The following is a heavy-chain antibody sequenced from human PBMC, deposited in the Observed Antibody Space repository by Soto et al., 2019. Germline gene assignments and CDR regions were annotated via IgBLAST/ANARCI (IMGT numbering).Heavy chain of an antibody. D-gene: IGHD3-3*01. Sequence: QVQLVQSGAEVKTPGSSVKVSCRASGGTFNNYGINGVRQAPGQGLEWLGGIIPKFTTANYAQNFQGSVTITADDFTCTAYMELRRLRSEDTAVYYCARRATNDFDFWSGYYDFDYWGQETLGTVSS. J-gene: IGHJ4*02. CDR1: GGTFNNYG. CDR3: ARRATNDFDFWSGYYDFDY. CDR2: IIPKFTTA. V-gene: IGHV1-69*01.